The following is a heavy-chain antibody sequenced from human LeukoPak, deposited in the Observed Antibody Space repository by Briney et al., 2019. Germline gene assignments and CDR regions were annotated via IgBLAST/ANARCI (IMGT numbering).Heavy chain of an antibody. Sequence: ASVKVSCKASGHTLTVHYIHWVRQAPGQGLEWMGWISGYNGSTNYAEKFQDRVTMTTETTTSTAYMELRSLRSDDTAVYYCARRPFDGYFDWIWFDPWGQGTLVTVSS. V-gene: IGHV1-18*04. CDR3: ARRPFDGYFDWIWFDP. CDR2: ISGYNGST. CDR1: GHTLTVHY. D-gene: IGHD3-9*01. J-gene: IGHJ5*02.